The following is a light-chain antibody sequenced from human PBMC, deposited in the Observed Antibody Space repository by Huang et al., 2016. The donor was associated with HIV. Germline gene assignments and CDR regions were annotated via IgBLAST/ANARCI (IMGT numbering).Light chain of an antibody. J-gene: IGKJ1*01. CDR2: SAS. CDR1: QNIYTY. CDR3: QQTYSTPPWT. Sequence: DIQMTQSPSSLSASVGDRVTITCRATQNIYTYLNWFQQKPGKAPKLLIYSASSLQRGVPSRFSGSGSGTDFTLTISSLQPEDFATYYCQQTYSTPPWTFGQGTKVEIK. V-gene: IGKV1-39*01.